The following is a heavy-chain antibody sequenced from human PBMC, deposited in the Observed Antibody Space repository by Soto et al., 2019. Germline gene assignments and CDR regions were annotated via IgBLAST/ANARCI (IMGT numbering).Heavy chain of an antibody. CDR3: ARDFNWHFDY. CDR1: GFTFSRRS. CDR2: ISSSSDT. J-gene: IGHJ4*02. V-gene: IGHV3-21*01. Sequence: EVQVVQSGGSLVKPGGSLRLSCTASGFTFSRRSMNWVRQAPGKGLEWVASISSSSDTHYADSVKGRFTVSRDNARNSVYLQMDSLRTEDTVVYYCARDFNWHFDYWGQGTLVTVSS. D-gene: IGHD1-1*01.